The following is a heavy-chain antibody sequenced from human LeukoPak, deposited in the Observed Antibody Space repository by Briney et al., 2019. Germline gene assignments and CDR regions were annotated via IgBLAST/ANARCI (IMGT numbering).Heavy chain of an antibody. D-gene: IGHD6-19*01. CDR3: ARSLAVAGNWFDP. V-gene: IGHV6-1*01. Sequence: SQTLSLTCAISGDSVSSNSAAWNWITQSPSRGLEWLGRTYYRTKWYNNYAASVNSRITINPDTSKNQFSLQLNSVTPEDTAVYYCARSLAVAGNWFDPWGQGTLVTVSS. CDR2: TYYRTKWYN. CDR1: GDSVSSNSAA. J-gene: IGHJ5*02.